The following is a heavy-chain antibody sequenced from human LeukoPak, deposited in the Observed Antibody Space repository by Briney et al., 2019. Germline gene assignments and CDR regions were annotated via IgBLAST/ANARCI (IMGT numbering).Heavy chain of an antibody. Sequence: PSETLSLTCTVSGASVSSGSYYWSWIRQPPGKGLEWIGHIYYSGSTNYNPSLKSRVTISVDTSKNQFSLKLCSVTAADTAVYYCARDRSYYDSSGFYKYAFDIWGQGTVVTVSS. J-gene: IGHJ3*02. CDR2: IYYSGST. CDR1: GASVSSGSYY. CDR3: ARDRSYYDSSGFYKYAFDI. D-gene: IGHD3-22*01. V-gene: IGHV4-61*01.